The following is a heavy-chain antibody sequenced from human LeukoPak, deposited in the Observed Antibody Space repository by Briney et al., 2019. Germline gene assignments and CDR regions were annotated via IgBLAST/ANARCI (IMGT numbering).Heavy chain of an antibody. CDR1: GGSISCYY. Sequence: SETLSLTCTVSGGSISCYYWSWIRQPPGKGLEWIGYIYHSGSTNYNPSLKSRVTISVDTSKNQFSLKLRSVTAADTAVYYCARLYPSYYYYGMDVWGQGTTVTVSS. CDR3: ARLYPSYYYYGMDV. J-gene: IGHJ6*02. V-gene: IGHV4-59*08. CDR2: IYHSGST.